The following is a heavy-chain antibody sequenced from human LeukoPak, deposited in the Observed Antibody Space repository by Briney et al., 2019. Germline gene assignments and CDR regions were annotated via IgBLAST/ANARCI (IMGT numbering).Heavy chain of an antibody. V-gene: IGHV4-30-2*01. J-gene: IGHJ4*02. CDR2: INHSGST. D-gene: IGHD3-9*01. CDR3: ARETRYFDWLLYPFDY. CDR1: GGSISSGGYY. Sequence: SQTLSLTCTVSGGSISSGGYYWSWIRQPPGKGLEWIGEINHSGSTNYNPSLKSRVTISVDTSKNQFSLKLSSVTAADTAVYYCARETRYFDWLLYPFDYWGQGTLVTVSS.